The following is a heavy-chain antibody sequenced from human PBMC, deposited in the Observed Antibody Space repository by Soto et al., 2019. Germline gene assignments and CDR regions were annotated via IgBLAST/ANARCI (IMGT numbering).Heavy chain of an antibody. CDR2: IIPIFGTA. CDR3: AREIPIRYYYYGMDV. CDR1: GGTFSSYA. D-gene: IGHD2-2*02. J-gene: IGHJ6*02. Sequence: AASVKVSCKASGGTFSSYAISWVRQAPGQGLEWMGGIIPIFGTANYAQKFQGRVTITADESTSTAYMELSSLRSEDTAVYYCAREIPIRYYYYGMDVWGQGTTVTVSS. V-gene: IGHV1-69*13.